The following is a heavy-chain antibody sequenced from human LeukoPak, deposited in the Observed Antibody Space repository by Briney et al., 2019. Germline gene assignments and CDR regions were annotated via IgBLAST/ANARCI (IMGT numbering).Heavy chain of an antibody. CDR3: ARQGFDSSSWYYFDY. CDR1: GYTFTGYY. J-gene: IGHJ4*02. D-gene: IGHD6-13*01. CDR2: INPNSGGT. Sequence: ASVKVSCKASGYTFTGYYMHWVRQAPGQGLEWMGWINPNSGGTNYAQKFQGRVTMTRDTSISTAYMELSRLRSDDTAVYYCARQGFDSSSWYYFDYWGQGTLVTVSS. V-gene: IGHV1-2*02.